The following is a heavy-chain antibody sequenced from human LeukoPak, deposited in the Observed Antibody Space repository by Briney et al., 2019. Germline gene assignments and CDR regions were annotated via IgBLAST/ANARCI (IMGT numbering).Heavy chain of an antibody. CDR3: ARDRTMVRGGDKGDAFDI. CDR1: GYTLTGYY. Sequence: ASVKVSCKASGYTLTGYYMHWVRQAPGQGLEWMGWISAYNGNTNYAQKLQGRVTMTTDTSTSTAYMELRSLRSDDTAVYYCARDRTMVRGGDKGDAFDIWGQGTMVTVSS. CDR2: ISAYNGNT. V-gene: IGHV1-18*04. J-gene: IGHJ3*02. D-gene: IGHD3-10*01.